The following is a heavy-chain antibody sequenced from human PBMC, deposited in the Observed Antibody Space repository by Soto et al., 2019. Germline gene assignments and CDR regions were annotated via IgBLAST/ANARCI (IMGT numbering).Heavy chain of an antibody. Sequence: PGFSLRLSSAASGFTFSSYAMSWVLQATGTGLEWVSAISGSGGSTYYADSVKGRFTISRDNSKNTLYLQMNSLRVEDTAVYYRERDGGQYSSSWADYWGQGTLVTVSS. CDR2: ISGSGGST. J-gene: IGHJ4*02. CDR1: GFTFSSYA. CDR3: ERDGGQYSSSWADY. V-gene: IGHV3-23*01. D-gene: IGHD6-13*01.